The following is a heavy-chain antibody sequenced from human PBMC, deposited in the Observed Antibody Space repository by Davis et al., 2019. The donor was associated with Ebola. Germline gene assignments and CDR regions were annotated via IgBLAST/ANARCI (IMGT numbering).Heavy chain of an antibody. J-gene: IGHJ5*02. CDR2: IYYSGST. D-gene: IGHD6-13*01. Sequence: PSETLSLTCTVSGGSISSYYWSWIRQPPGKGLEWIGYIYYSGSTNYNPSLQSRVTISVDTSKNQFSLKLNSVTAADTAVYYCARGHSSNWYWFDPWGQGTLVTVSS. V-gene: IGHV4-59*01. CDR1: GGSISSYY. CDR3: ARGHSSNWYWFDP.